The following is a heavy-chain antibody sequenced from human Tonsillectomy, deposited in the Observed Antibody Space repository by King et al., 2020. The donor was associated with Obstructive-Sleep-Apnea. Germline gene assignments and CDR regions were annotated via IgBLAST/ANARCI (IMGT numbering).Heavy chain of an antibody. CDR2: ISGNGGST. D-gene: IGHD3-10*01. CDR3: AKEGSYSGSGSYYTDF. V-gene: IGHV3-23*04. Sequence: VQLVESGGGLVQPGGSLRLSCAASGFTFRSFAMSWVRQAPGKGLEWVSTISGNGGSTYSADSVKDRFTISRDNSKNTLYLQIISLRVEDTAVYYCAKEGSYSGSGSYYTDFWGQGTLVTVSS. CDR1: GFTFRSFA. J-gene: IGHJ4*02.